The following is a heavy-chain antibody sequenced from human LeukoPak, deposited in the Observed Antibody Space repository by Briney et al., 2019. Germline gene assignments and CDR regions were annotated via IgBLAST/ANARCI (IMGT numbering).Heavy chain of an antibody. D-gene: IGHD3-22*01. Sequence: SENLSLTCSVSGGSISSGDYYWSWVRQPPGKGLECIGYIYYTGSTYSNPSLKSRVTISVDTPKNQFSLKLSSVTAADTAVYYCVRDTRMSSGYHYLDYWGQGTLVTVSS. V-gene: IGHV4-30-4*01. J-gene: IGHJ4*02. CDR1: GGSISSGDYY. CDR2: IYYTGST. CDR3: VRDTRMSSGYHYLDY.